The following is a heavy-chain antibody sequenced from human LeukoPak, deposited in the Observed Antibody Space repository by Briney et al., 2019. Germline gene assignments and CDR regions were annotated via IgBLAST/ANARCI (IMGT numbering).Heavy chain of an antibody. D-gene: IGHD5-18*01. CDR1: GFTFTIYA. J-gene: IGHJ4*02. CDR2: ISSNGGNT. V-gene: IGHV3-64D*06. CDR3: VKHARGFSFGTYYFDY. Sequence: GGSLRLSCSASGFTFTIYALHWVRQAPGKGLEFVSAISSNGGNTYYADSVKGRFTISRDNSKNTLYLQMSSLKPEDTAVYYCVKHARGFSFGTYYFDYWGQGTLVTVS.